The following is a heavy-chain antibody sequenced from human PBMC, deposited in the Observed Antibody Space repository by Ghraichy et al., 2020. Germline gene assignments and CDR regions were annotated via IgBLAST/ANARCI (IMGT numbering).Heavy chain of an antibody. CDR3: ARDPRESGSYAG. CDR2: ISSSSSTI. Sequence: GGSLRLSCAASGFTFSSYSMNWVRQAPGKGLEWVSYISSSSSTIYYADSVKGRFTISRDNAKNSLYLQMNSLREEDTAVYYCARDPRESGSYAGWGQGTLVTVSS. D-gene: IGHD1-26*01. CDR1: GFTFSSYS. V-gene: IGHV3-48*02. J-gene: IGHJ4*02.